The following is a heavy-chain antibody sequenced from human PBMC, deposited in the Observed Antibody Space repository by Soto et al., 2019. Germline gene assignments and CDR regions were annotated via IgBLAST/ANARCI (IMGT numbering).Heavy chain of an antibody. J-gene: IGHJ5*02. D-gene: IGHD2-8*02. CDR2: IGTQHDT. V-gene: IGHV3-13*01. Sequence: EVQLVESGGGLVQPGGSLRLSCAASGFTFSAYDMHWVRQPAGKGLEWVSTIGTQHDTYYPDSVKGRLTVSRENAKNSLYLQMNSLKTGDTAVYYCARQASYWHGGGGWFDPWGQGTLVTVSS. CDR1: GFTFSAYD. CDR3: ARQASYWHGGGGWFDP.